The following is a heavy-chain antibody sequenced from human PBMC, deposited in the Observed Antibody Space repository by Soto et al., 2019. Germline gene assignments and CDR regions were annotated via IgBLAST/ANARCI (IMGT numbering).Heavy chain of an antibody. J-gene: IGHJ5*02. Sequence: SETLSLTCTVSSGSISSTIYSWDWIRQPPGKGLEWIGSIFYSGSTYYNPSLKSRVTISVDTSKNQFSLTLTSVTAADTAVYYCARQCRGVTCHWFVPWSQGTLVTVSS. D-gene: IGHD2-15*01. CDR1: SGSISSTIYS. V-gene: IGHV4-39*01. CDR2: IFYSGST. CDR3: ARQCRGVTCHWFVP.